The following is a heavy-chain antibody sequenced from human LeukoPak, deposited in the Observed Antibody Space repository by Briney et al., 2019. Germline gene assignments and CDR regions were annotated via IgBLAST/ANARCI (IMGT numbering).Heavy chain of an antibody. CDR2: ITGSGDGA. D-gene: IGHD6-19*01. J-gene: IGHJ4*02. Sequence: PGGSLRLSCAASGFTFSSYAMTWVRQAPGKGLEWVSSITGSGDGAYYADSVKGRFTISRDNSKNTLFLQMNSLRAEDTAVYYCAKPAIAVAANYFDYWGQGTLVSVSS. CDR1: GFTFSSYA. CDR3: AKPAIAVAANYFDY. V-gene: IGHV3-23*01.